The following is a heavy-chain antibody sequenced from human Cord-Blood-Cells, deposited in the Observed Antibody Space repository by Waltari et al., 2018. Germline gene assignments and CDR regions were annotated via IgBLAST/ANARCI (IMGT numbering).Heavy chain of an antibody. V-gene: IGHV3-7*05. CDR3: ARDSADYYDSSGYYYRDY. CDR2: IKQDGSEK. D-gene: IGHD3-22*01. Sequence: EVQLVESGGGLVQPGGSLRLSCAASGFTFSSYWMSWVRQAPGKGLEWVANIKQDGSEKYFGDSVKGRFTISRDNAKNSLYLQMNSLRAEDTAVYYCARDSADYYDSSGYYYRDYWGQGTLVTVSS. J-gene: IGHJ4*02. CDR1: GFTFSSYW.